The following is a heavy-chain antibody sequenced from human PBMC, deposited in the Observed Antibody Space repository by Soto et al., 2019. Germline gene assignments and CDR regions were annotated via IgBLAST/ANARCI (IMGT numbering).Heavy chain of an antibody. Sequence: GGSLRLSCAASGFTFSSYGMHWVRQAPGKGLEWVAVISYDGSNKYYADSVKGRFTISRDNSKNTLYLQMNSLRAEDTAVYYCARDKYRSSSVDYWGQGTLVTVYS. CDR1: GFTFSSYG. J-gene: IGHJ4*02. CDR2: ISYDGSNK. CDR3: ARDKYRSSSVDY. D-gene: IGHD6-6*01. V-gene: IGHV3-30*03.